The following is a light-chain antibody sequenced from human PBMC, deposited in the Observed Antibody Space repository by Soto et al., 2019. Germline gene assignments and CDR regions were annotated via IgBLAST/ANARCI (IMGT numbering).Light chain of an antibody. V-gene: IGKV1-5*03. CDR1: QSISHY. Sequence: DIQMTQSPSTLSASVGDRVTITCRASQSISHYLAWYQQTPVKAPKLLIYKASSLESGVPSRFSGSGSGTEFTLTISSLQPDDFATYYCQQFYNYWTFGQGTKVEIK. J-gene: IGKJ1*01. CDR3: QQFYNYWT. CDR2: KAS.